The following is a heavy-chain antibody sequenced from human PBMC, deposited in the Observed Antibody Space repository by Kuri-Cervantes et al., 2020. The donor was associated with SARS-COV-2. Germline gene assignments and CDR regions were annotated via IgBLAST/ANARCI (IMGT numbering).Heavy chain of an antibody. CDR3: ARDAWSGRHCAGGSCQPLDY. D-gene: IGHD2-15*01. Sequence: ASVKVSCKASGYTFTGYYMHWVRQAPGQGLEWMGWISAYSGQTDYSPKLQGRVTMTPDKSTSTAYVELRSLTSDDTAVYYCARDAWSGRHCAGGSCQPLDYWGQGALVTVSS. V-gene: IGHV1-18*04. CDR1: GYTFTGYY. J-gene: IGHJ4*02. CDR2: ISAYSGQT.